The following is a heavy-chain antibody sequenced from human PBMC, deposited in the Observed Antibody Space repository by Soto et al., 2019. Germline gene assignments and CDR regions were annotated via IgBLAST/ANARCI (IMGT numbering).Heavy chain of an antibody. CDR2: INPNSGGT. J-gene: IGHJ4*02. CDR1: GYTFTGYY. Sequence: ASVKVSCKASGYTFTGYYMHWVRQAPGQGLEWMGWINPNSGGTNYAQKFQGRVTMTRDTSISTAYMELSRLRSDDTAVYYCARLRGYSYGSHFDYWGQGTLVTGAS. D-gene: IGHD5-18*01. V-gene: IGHV1-2*02. CDR3: ARLRGYSYGSHFDY.